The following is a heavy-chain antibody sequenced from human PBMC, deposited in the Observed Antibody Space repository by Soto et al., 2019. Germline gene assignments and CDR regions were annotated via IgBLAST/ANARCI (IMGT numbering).Heavy chain of an antibody. CDR1: GFTFRSHR. CDR2: IDTDGGGT. Sequence: VPLVESGGGLVQPAGSLRVSCAASGFTFRSHRIHWVRQAPGKGLEWVSRIDTDGGGTSYADSVKGRFSISTDNAKNTVYLKMNDLRVEDTAVYYCATVFDVWGQRTLDTVSS. J-gene: IGHJ4*02. V-gene: IGHV3-74*01. CDR3: ATVFDV.